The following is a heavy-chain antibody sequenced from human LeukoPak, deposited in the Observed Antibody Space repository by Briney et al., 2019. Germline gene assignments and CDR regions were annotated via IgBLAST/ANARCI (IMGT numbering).Heavy chain of an antibody. V-gene: IGHV4-59*01. CDR1: GGSISSYY. CDR2: IYYSGST. CDR3: ARGGYCNGGSCYSGAFDI. Sequence: SETLSLTCTVSGGSISSYYWSWIRQPPGKGLEWIGYIYYSGSTNYNPSLKSRATISVDTSKNQFSLKLSSVTAADTAVYYCARGGYCNGGSCYSGAFDIWGQGTMVTVSS. J-gene: IGHJ3*02. D-gene: IGHD2-15*01.